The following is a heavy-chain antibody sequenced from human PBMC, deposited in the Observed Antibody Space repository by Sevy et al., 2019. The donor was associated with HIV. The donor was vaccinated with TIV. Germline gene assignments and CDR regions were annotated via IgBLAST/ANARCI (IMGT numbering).Heavy chain of an antibody. CDR1: GITFSSAW. Sequence: GGSLRLSCAASGITFSSAWMSWVRLVPGKGLEWLGRIKSETDGGAADYAAAVKGRFTISRDDSKETLYLQVNSLKTEDTAVYYCTTDLGFYSSKWGQGTLVTVSS. CDR2: IKSETDGGAA. D-gene: IGHD4-4*01. CDR3: TTDLGFYSSK. V-gene: IGHV3-15*01. J-gene: IGHJ4*02.